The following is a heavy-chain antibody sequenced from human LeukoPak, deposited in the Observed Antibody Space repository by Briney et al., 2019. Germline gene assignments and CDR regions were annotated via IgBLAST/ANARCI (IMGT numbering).Heavy chain of an antibody. Sequence: GGSLRLSCAASGFTFSSFSMNWVRQAPGKGLEWVSAISSHSLYKYYADSVKGRFTISRDNAKNTLYLQMNSLRAEDTAVYSCARGGVYSSSAPDYWGQGTLVTVSS. CDR1: GFTFSSFS. D-gene: IGHD6-6*01. CDR3: ARGGVYSSSAPDY. J-gene: IGHJ4*02. CDR2: ISSHSLYK. V-gene: IGHV3-21*01.